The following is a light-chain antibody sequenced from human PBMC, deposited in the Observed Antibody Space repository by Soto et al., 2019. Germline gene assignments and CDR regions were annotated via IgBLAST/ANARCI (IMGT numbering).Light chain of an antibody. V-gene: IGKV3-20*01. CDR2: GAS. CDR1: QSVSSN. CDR3: QQYGSSGT. J-gene: IGKJ1*01. Sequence: EIVLTQSPGTLSLSPGERATLSCRASQSVSSNLAWYQQKPGQAPRLLIYGASNRATGIPDRFSGSGSGTDFTLTISRPEPEDFAVYYCQQYGSSGTFGQGTKVDI.